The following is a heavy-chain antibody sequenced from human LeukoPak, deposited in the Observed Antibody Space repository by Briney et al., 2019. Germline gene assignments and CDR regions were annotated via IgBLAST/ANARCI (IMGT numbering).Heavy chain of an antibody. V-gene: IGHV3-30-3*01. CDR1: GFTFSSYA. CDR2: ISYDGSNK. CDR3: ARDPNWRYDYEEVLFDP. J-gene: IGHJ5*02. D-gene: IGHD4-17*01. Sequence: GGSLRLSCAASGFTFSSYAMHRVRQAPGKGLEWVAVISYDGSNKYYADSVKGRFTISRDNSKNTLYLQMNSLRAEDTAVYYCARDPNWRYDYEEVLFDPWGQGTLVTVSS.